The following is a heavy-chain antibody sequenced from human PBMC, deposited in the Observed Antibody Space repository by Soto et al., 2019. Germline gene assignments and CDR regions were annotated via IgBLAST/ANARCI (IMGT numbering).Heavy chain of an antibody. Sequence: SVKVSCKASRGTFSNYAIGWVRQAPGQGLEWVGGIIPIFGTTNYAQNFQGRVTITADESTGTAYMELSSLRSEDTAVYYCAREYLDHGPDVWGQGTSVTVSS. V-gene: IGHV1-69*13. CDR1: RGTFSNYA. CDR3: AREYLDHGPDV. CDR2: IIPIFGTT. J-gene: IGHJ6*02.